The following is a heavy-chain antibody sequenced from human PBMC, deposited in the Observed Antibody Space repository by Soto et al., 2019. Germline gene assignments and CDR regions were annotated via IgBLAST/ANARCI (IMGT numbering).Heavy chain of an antibody. J-gene: IGHJ4*02. CDR1: GGSISSGGYY. D-gene: IGHD1-1*01. CDR3: ARGPPEPGMEALDY. V-gene: IGHV4-31*03. Sequence: QVQLQESGPGLVKPSQTLSLTCTVSGGSISSGGYYWSWIRQHPGKGLEWIGYIYYSGSTYYNPSFKSRVTISVDTAKNQYTLKLSSVTAADTAVYYCARGPPEPGMEALDYWGQGTLVTVSS. CDR2: IYYSGST.